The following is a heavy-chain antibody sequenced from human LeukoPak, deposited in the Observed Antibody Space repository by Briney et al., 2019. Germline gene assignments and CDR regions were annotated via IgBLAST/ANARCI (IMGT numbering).Heavy chain of an antibody. J-gene: IGHJ4*02. D-gene: IGHD3-22*01. V-gene: IGHV3-7*03. Sequence: GGSLRLSCAASGFTFSRHWMTWVRQAPGKGLEWVANIKEDGSKKNYVDSVKGRFTISRDNAKNSLYLQMDSLRAEDTAVYFCATPLDYFDSSGYHQGGDWGQGTLVTVSS. CDR1: GFTFSRHW. CDR2: IKEDGSKK. CDR3: ATPLDYFDSSGYHQGGD.